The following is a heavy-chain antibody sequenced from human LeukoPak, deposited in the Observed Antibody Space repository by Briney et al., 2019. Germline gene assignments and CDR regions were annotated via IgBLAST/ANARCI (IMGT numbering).Heavy chain of an antibody. CDR3: ARDIELST. J-gene: IGHJ3*01. V-gene: IGHV3-23*01. D-gene: IGHD5-18*01. CDR1: GFTFSISA. CDR2: INHSGANA. Sequence: GGSLRLSCAVFGFTFSISAMTWVRQAPGKGLEWVSLINHSGANAYYADSVRGRFTISRDNSKNMLYLQMNSLRAEDTAIYYCARDIELSTWGQGTMVSV.